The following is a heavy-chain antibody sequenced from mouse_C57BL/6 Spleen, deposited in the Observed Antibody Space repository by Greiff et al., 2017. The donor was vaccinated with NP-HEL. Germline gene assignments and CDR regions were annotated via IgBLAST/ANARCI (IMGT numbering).Heavy chain of an antibody. J-gene: IGHJ4*01. V-gene: IGHV1-80*01. D-gene: IGHD2-2*01. Sequence: VQLKESGAELVKPGASVKISCKASGYAFSSYWMNWVKQRPGKGLEWIGQIYPGDGDTNYNGKFKGKATLTADKSSSTAYMQLSSLTSEDSAVYFCARGGYGGAMDYWGQGTSVTVSS. CDR2: IYPGDGDT. CDR1: GYAFSSYW. CDR3: ARGGYGGAMDY.